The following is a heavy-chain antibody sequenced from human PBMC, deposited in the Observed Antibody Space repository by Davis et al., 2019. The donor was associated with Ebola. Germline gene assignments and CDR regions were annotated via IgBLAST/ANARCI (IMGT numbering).Heavy chain of an antibody. J-gene: IGHJ4*02. CDR2: LSADGTT. D-gene: IGHD7-27*01. CDR1: DYTVGDNF. Sequence: GESLKISCAASDYTVGDNFMNWFRHAPGKGLELVSVLSADGTTYYADSVKGRFTISRDNSKNTLYLQMNSLRAEDTAVYYCARLFTGGTRGPFDYWGQGTLVTVSS. V-gene: IGHV3-66*02. CDR3: ARLFTGGTRGPFDY.